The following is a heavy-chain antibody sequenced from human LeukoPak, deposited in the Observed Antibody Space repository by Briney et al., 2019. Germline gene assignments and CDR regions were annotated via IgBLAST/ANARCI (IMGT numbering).Heavy chain of an antibody. V-gene: IGHV3-64D*06. CDR2: ISSNGGST. D-gene: IGHD3-16*01. J-gene: IGHJ4*02. CDR3: AKGGYDYVWGSPPGY. Sequence: GGSLRLSCSASGFTFSSYAMHWVRQAPGKGLEYVSAISSNGGSTYYADSVKGRFTISRDNSKNTLYLQMSSLRAEDTAVYYCAKGGYDYVWGSPPGYWGQGTLVTVSS. CDR1: GFTFSSYA.